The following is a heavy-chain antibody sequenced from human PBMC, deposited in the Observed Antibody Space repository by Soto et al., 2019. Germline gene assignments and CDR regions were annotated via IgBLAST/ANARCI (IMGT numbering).Heavy chain of an antibody. CDR3: ARQSLALRKNNWFDP. Sequence: SETLSLTCTVSVDSIISSAFYWGWVRQPPGKGLEWIGSIFYLGSSYYNPSLNSRVTMSVDTSKNQFSLRLRTVTAADTALYFCARQSLALRKNNWFDPWGQGTMVNVSS. V-gene: IGHV4-39*01. CDR2: IFYLGSS. J-gene: IGHJ5*02. D-gene: IGHD3-3*02. CDR1: VDSIISSAFY.